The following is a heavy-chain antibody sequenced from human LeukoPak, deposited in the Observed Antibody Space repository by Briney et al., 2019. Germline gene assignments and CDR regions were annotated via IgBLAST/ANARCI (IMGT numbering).Heavy chain of an antibody. J-gene: IGHJ4*02. V-gene: IGHV4-59*01. Sequence: ETLSLTCTVSGGSISSYYWSWIRQPPGKGLEWIGYIYYSGSTNYNTSLKSRVTISVDTSKNQFSLKLSSVTAADTAVYYCAREMGSGSEFDYWGQGTLVTVFS. CDR3: AREMGSGSEFDY. D-gene: IGHD6-19*01. CDR1: GGSISSYY. CDR2: IYYSGST.